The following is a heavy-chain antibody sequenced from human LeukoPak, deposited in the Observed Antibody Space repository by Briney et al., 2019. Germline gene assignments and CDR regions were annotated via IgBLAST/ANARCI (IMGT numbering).Heavy chain of an antibody. D-gene: IGHD1-26*01. CDR1: GFTFRSYW. V-gene: IGHV3-7*03. CDR2: IKQDGSEK. CDR3: AKWEPAMAALDGMDV. Sequence: AGGSLRLSCAASGFTFRSYWMSWVRQAPGKGLEWVANIKQDGSEKKYVDSVKGRFTISRDNAKKSLYLQMNSLRAEDTAVYYCAKWEPAMAALDGMDVWGQGTTVTVSS. J-gene: IGHJ6*02.